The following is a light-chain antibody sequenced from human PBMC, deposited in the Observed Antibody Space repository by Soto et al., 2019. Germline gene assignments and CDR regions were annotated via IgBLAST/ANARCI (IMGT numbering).Light chain of an antibody. CDR1: QSISSN. Sequence: EIVMTQSPATLSVSPGERGTLSCRASQSISSNLAWYQHKPGQAPRLLIYGASTRATGIPARFSGSGSGTEFTLTISSLQSEDFAVYYCQQYNNWPYTFGQGTKLEI. CDR2: GAS. J-gene: IGKJ2*01. V-gene: IGKV3-15*01. CDR3: QQYNNWPYT.